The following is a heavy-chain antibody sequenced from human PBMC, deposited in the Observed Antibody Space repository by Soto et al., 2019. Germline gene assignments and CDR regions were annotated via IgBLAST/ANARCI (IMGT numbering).Heavy chain of an antibody. D-gene: IGHD4-17*01. Sequence: GGSLRLSCAASGFTFSTYSMNWVRQAPGKGLEWVSYISSRSSAIYYADSVKGRFTISRGNAKNSLYLQMNSLRDEDTAVYYCARDLGYGDYVSYFDFWGQGTPVTVPQ. CDR2: ISSRSSAI. CDR3: ARDLGYGDYVSYFDF. J-gene: IGHJ4*02. CDR1: GFTFSTYS. V-gene: IGHV3-48*02.